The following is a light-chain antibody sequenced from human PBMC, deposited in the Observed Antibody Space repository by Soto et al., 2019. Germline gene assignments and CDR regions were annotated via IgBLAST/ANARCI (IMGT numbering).Light chain of an antibody. Sequence: EIQVTQSAAALSAYVGDRVTITCRASQDIRTYLAWYQQKPGKAPKLLIFAASTLQSGVPPRFIGSGSGTDFTLTISILQPEDFATYYCQQGTALMYTFGQGTKVDI. CDR2: AAS. V-gene: IGKV1D-12*01. CDR3: QQGTALMYT. J-gene: IGKJ2*01. CDR1: QDIRTY.